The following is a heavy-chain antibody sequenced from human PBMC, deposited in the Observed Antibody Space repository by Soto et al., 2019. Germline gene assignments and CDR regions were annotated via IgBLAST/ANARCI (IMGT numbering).Heavy chain of an antibody. J-gene: IGHJ6*02. D-gene: IGHD3-16*01. CDR3: VMVDNYVTPTPQDV. Sequence: QVQLVQSGDELKKPGASVKVSCKASGYIFVNYGIAWVRQAPGQGLEWMGWISPYTGNTHSATKVQGRLTMTTDTSTSTAYMDLGSLTSDDKGVYYCVMVDNYVTPTPQDVWGQGTKVTVSS. V-gene: IGHV1-18*01. CDR2: ISPYTGNT. CDR1: GYIFVNYG.